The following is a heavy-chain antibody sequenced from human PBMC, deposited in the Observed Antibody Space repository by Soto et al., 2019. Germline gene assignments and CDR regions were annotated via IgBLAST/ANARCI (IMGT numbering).Heavy chain of an antibody. D-gene: IGHD3-22*01. CDR1: GGTFSSYA. Sequence: SVKVSCKASGGTFSSYAISWVRQAPGQGLEWMGGIIPIFGTANYAQKFQGRVTSTADESTSTAYMELSSLRSEDTAVYYCARDPEYYYDSSGYLDYWGQGTLVTVSS. V-gene: IGHV1-69*13. CDR2: IIPIFGTA. J-gene: IGHJ4*02. CDR3: ARDPEYYYDSSGYLDY.